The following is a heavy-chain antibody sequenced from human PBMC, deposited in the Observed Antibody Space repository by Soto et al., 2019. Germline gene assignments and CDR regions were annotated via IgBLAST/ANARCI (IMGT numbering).Heavy chain of an antibody. J-gene: IGHJ4*02. V-gene: IGHV3-74*01. CDR2: VNSDGSST. CDR1: GFTFSSFW. CDR3: ARDLHCGGDCYNY. D-gene: IGHD2-21*02. Sequence: GGSLRLSCVASGFTFSSFWMHWVRQAPGKGLVWVSRVNSDGSSTSYADSVKGRFTVSRDNAKNTLYLQMNSLRAEDTAVYYCARDLHCGGDCYNYWSQGTLVTVSS.